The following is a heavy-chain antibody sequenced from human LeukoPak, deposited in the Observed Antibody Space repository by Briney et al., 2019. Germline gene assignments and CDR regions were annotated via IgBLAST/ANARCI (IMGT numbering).Heavy chain of an antibody. CDR3: ARGRGIGAGNYFVL. CDR1: GVSMSPYF. V-gene: IGHV4-59*01. D-gene: IGHD3-10*01. CDR2: VYHSGNT. J-gene: IGHJ4*02. Sequence: SETLSLTCSVSGVSMSPYFWSWIRQSPGKGLEWLGYVYHSGNTKYNPSLSSRLAISVDTSNNQLSLELTSLTAADTAVYYCARGRGIGAGNYFVLWGRGSLVTVSS.